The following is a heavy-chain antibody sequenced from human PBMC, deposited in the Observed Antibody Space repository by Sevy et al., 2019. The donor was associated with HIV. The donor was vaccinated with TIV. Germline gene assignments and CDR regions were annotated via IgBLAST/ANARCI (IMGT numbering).Heavy chain of an antibody. Sequence: ASVNVSCKASGYTFTGYYMHWVRQAPGQGLEWMGRINPNSGGTNYAQKFQGRVTMTRDTSISTAYMELSRLRSDDTAVYYCARREIKLGYCSSTSCYVDYGMDVWGQGTTVTVSS. D-gene: IGHD2-2*01. V-gene: IGHV1-2*06. J-gene: IGHJ6*02. CDR3: ARREIKLGYCSSTSCYVDYGMDV. CDR2: INPNSGGT. CDR1: GYTFTGYY.